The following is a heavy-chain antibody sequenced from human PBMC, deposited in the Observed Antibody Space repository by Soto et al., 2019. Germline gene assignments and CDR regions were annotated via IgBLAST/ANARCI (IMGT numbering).Heavy chain of an antibody. CDR3: AKGGSGSYSNAFDI. D-gene: IGHD3-10*01. CDR1: GGPISSSSYY. CDR2: IYYSGST. J-gene: IGHJ3*02. V-gene: IGHV4-39*01. Sequence: QLQLQESGPGLMKPSETLSLTCTVSGGPISSSSYYWGWIRQPPGKGLEWIGSIYYSGSTYYNPSLKSRVTISVDTSKNQFSLKLSSVTAADTAVYYCAKGGSGSYSNAFDIWGQGTMVTVSS.